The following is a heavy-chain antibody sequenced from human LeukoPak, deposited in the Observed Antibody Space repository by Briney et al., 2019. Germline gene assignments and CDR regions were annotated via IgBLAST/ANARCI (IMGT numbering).Heavy chain of an antibody. D-gene: IGHD2-15*01. V-gene: IGHV4-30-4*01. CDR3: ARDCSGGSCYGAFDI. CDR1: GASIRSGDYY. J-gene: IGHJ3*02. Sequence: SQTLSLTCTVSGASIRSGDYYWRWIRQPPGKGLEWIGYIYDSGSTYYNPSLKSRITISVDTSENRFSLKLSSVTATDTAVYYCARDCSGGSCYGAFDIWGQGTMVTVSS. CDR2: IYDSGST.